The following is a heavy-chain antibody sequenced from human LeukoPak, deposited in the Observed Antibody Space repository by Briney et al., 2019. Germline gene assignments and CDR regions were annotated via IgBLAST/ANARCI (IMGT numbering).Heavy chain of an antibody. CDR1: GFTFSSYG. J-gene: IGHJ5*02. Sequence: GGSLRLSCAASGFTFSSYGMHWVRQAPGKGLEWVAVISYDGSNKYYADSVKGRFTISRDNSKNTLYLQMNSLRGDDTAVYYCARDLASTGTQGWFDPWGQGTVVTVSS. V-gene: IGHV3-30*03. CDR3: ARDLASTGTQGWFDP. CDR2: ISYDGSNK. D-gene: IGHD1-1*01.